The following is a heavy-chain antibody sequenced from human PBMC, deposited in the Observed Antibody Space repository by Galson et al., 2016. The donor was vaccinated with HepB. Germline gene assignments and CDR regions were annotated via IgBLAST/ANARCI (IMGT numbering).Heavy chain of an antibody. Sequence: QSGAEVKKPGESLRISCKGSGYSFTSYWISWVRQMPGKGLEWMGRIDPSDSYTKYSPSFQGHVTIPADKSISTAYLQWSSLKASDTAMYYCARYDYGGKRLPYWGQGTLVPVSS. J-gene: IGHJ4*02. CDR2: IDPSDSYT. CDR1: GYSFTSYW. V-gene: IGHV5-10-1*01. D-gene: IGHD4-23*01. CDR3: ARYDYGGKRLPY.